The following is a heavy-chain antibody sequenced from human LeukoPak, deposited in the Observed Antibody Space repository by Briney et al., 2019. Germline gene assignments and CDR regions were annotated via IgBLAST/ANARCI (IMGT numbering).Heavy chain of an antibody. CDR3: AREDRDTFDY. Sequence: GRSLRLSCAASGFTFSSYAMHWVRQAPGKGLEWVAVMSYDGSNKYYADSVKGRFTISRDNSKNTLYLQMNSLRAEDTAVYYCAREDRDTFDYWGQGTLVTVSS. V-gene: IGHV3-30-3*01. J-gene: IGHJ4*02. CDR1: GFTFSSYA. CDR2: MSYDGSNK. D-gene: IGHD5-24*01.